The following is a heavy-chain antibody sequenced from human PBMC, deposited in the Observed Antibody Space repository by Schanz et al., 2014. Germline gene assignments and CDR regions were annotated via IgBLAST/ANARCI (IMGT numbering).Heavy chain of an antibody. J-gene: IGHJ6*02. V-gene: IGHV1-2*02. D-gene: IGHD6-13*01. Sequence: QVQLVQSGAEVKKPGASVKVSCKASGYTLTGFVVSWVRQAPGQGLEWMGWINPSSGGTNYAQKFQGRVTMTRDTSISTAYMELNRLRSDDTAIYYCARDGHSSNWRSYFFYGLDVWGQGTTVTVSS. CDR2: INPSSGGT. CDR3: ARDGHSSNWRSYFFYGLDV. CDR1: GYTLTGFV.